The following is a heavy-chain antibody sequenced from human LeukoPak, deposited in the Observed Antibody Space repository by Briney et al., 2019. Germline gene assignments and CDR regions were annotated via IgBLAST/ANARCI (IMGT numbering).Heavy chain of an antibody. D-gene: IGHD5-18*01. CDR3: TTIKRGNIFGYFDF. Sequence: SETLSLTCTVSGGSMTTHHWNWIRQTPGKGLEWIGYVFDSGRTKENPSLKGRVTLSADTSENQLSLRLSSVTAADTAVYYCTTIKRGNIFGYFDFWGQGILVTVSS. V-gene: IGHV4-59*11. J-gene: IGHJ4*02. CDR1: GGSMTTHH. CDR2: VFDSGRT.